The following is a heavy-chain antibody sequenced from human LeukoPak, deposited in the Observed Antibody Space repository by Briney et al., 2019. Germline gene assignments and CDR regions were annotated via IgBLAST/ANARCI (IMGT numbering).Heavy chain of an antibody. J-gene: IGHJ4*02. Sequence: SETLSLTCAVYGGSFSGYYWSWIRQPPGKGLEWIGEINHSGSTNYNPSLKSRVTISVDTSKNQFSLKLSPVTAADTAVYYCARGRYAGIAVAGTDYWGQGTLVTVSS. CDR3: ARGRYAGIAVAGTDY. CDR2: INHSGST. V-gene: IGHV4-34*01. D-gene: IGHD6-19*01. CDR1: GGSFSGYY.